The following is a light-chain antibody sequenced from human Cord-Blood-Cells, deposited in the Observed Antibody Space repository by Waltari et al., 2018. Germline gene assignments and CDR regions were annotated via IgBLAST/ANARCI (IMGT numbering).Light chain of an antibody. CDR3: QQYNNWPLT. Sequence: EIVITQSLAPLSVSPGERAPLSCRASQRVISNLARYHQKTVQAPRRLIYGASTSATGIPARCSGSGSGTEFSLTISSMQSEDFAAYYCQQYNNWPLTFGGGTKVEIK. V-gene: IGKV3-15*01. CDR1: QRVISN. J-gene: IGKJ4*01. CDR2: GAS.